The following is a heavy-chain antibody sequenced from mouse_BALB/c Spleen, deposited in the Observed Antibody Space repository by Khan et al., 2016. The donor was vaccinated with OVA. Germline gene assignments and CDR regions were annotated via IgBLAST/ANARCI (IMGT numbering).Heavy chain of an antibody. CDR3: ATLYGSGPY. CDR2: IWAGGST. D-gene: IGHD1-1*02. V-gene: IGHV2-9*02. CDR1: GFSLTNYG. J-gene: IGHJ3*01. Sequence: QVQLKESGPGLVAPSQSLSITCTVSGFSLTNYGVHWLRQPPGKGLEWLGVIWAGGSTNYNSALMSRLSISKDKSRGQVFLKMNSLQTDDTAMYYCATLYGSGPYWGQGTLVTVSA.